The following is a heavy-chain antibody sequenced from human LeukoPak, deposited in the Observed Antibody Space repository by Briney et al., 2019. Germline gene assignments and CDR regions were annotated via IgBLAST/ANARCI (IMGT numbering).Heavy chain of an antibody. D-gene: IGHD2-2*01. CDR3: ARCSTSCSNFDY. J-gene: IGHJ4*02. V-gene: IGHV1-2*02. Sequence: SVTVSYLPSGYTFRHYYIHWLRQAPGPGREGMGWLSPNSGGINSTQKFQGRVTMTRDTSISTAYMELNRLRSDDTAVYYCARCSTSCSNFDYWGQGTLVTVSS. CDR1: GYTFRHYY. CDR2: LSPNSGGI.